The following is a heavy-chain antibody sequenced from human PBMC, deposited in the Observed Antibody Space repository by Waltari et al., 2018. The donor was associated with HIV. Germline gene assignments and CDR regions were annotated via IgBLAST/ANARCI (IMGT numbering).Heavy chain of an antibody. J-gene: IGHJ6*02. CDR3: AKELRSGYSYYYYGMDV. CDR2: IRYDGNTK. Sequence: QGQLVESGGGVVQPGGSLGLSCAASGFSFSISGIHWVRQAPGKGLEWVTFIRYDGNTKYYADSVKGRFTISRDNSKNTLYLQMSSLRAEDTAVYYCAKELRSGYSYYYYGMDVWGQGTTVTVSS. CDR1: GFSFSISG. D-gene: IGHD2-15*01. V-gene: IGHV3-30*02.